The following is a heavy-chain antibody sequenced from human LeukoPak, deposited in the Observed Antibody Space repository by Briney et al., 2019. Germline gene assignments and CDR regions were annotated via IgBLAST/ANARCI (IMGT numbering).Heavy chain of an antibody. V-gene: IGHV1-69*13. CDR1: GGTFSSYA. CDR2: IIPIFGTA. J-gene: IGHJ6*03. D-gene: IGHD3-3*01. CDR3: ARAQXXXECPNPRGFCXXXDV. Sequence: SVKVSCKASGGTFSSYAISWVRQAPGQGLEWMGGIIPIFGTANYAQKFQGRVTITADESTSTAYMELSSLRSEDTAVYYCARAQXXXECPNPRGFCXXXDVWGKG.